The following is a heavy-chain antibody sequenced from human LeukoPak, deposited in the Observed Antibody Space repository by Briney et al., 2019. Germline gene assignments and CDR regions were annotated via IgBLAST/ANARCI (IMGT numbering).Heavy chain of an antibody. D-gene: IGHD3-10*01. J-gene: IGHJ6*02. CDR3: ARGGEEDTVADVLLWFGELPPLYYYYYGMDV. Sequence: GGSLRLSCAAPGFTFSSYSMNWVRQAPGKGLEWVSSISSSSSYIYYADSVKGRFTISRDNAKNSLYLQMNSLRAEDTAVYYCARGGEEDTVADVLLWFGELPPLYYYYYGMDVWGQGTTVTVSS. CDR2: ISSSSSYI. CDR1: GFTFSSYS. V-gene: IGHV3-21*01.